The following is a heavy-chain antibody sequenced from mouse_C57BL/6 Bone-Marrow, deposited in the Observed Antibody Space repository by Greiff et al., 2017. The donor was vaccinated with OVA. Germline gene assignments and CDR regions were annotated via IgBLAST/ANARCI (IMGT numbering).Heavy chain of an antibody. CDR2: ISSGSSTI. CDR3: ARYGFITPD. CDR1: GFTFSYYG. V-gene: IGHV5-17*01. Sequence: EVQVVESGGGLVKPGGSLKLSCAASGFTFSYYGMHWVRQAPEKGLEWVAYISSGSSTIYYADTVKGRFTISRDNAKNTLFLQMTSLRSEDTAMYYCARYGFITPDWGQGTLVTVSA. D-gene: IGHD1-1*01. J-gene: IGHJ3*01.